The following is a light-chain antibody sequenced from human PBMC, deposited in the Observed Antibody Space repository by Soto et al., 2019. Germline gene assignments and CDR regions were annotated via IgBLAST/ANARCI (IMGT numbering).Light chain of an antibody. J-gene: IGKJ1*01. V-gene: IGKV4-1*01. CDR1: QSVLYSSNNKNY. CDR3: QQYYSTLRG. CDR2: WAS. Sequence: DIVMTQSPDSLAVSLGERATINCKSSQSVLYSSNNKNYLAWYQQKPGQPPKLLIYWASTRESGVPDRFSGGGSGTDFTLTISSLQAEDVAVYYCQQYYSTLRGFGQGTKVEIK.